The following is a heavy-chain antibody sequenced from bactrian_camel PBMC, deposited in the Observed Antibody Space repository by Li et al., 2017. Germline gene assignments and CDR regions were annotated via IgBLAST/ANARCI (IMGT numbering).Heavy chain of an antibody. J-gene: IGHJ4*01. CDR2: ITSGGSRT. D-gene: IGHD1*01. Sequence: VQLVESGGGLVQTGGSLRLSCTASGFTFSSYGMSWIRQAPGKGLEWVSAITSGGSRTYYADSVKGRFTISRDNAKNVVYLQLSSLKTEDTALYYCARVRWSQPRYDYDYWGQGTQVTVS. CDR3: ARVRWSQPRYDYDY. CDR1: GFTFSSYG. V-gene: IGHV3S40*01.